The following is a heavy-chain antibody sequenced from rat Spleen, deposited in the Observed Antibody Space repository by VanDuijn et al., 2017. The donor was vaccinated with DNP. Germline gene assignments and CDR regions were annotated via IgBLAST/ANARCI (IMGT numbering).Heavy chain of an antibody. CDR3: AREVYYYFDN. CDR2: ISTGGGNT. CDR1: GFTFSNYG. Sequence: EVQLMESGGDLVQPGRSLKLSCAASGFTFSNYGMAWVRQAPTKGLEWVASISTGGGNTYYRDSVKGRFTISRDNAKSTLYLQMNSLRSEDTATYYCAREVYYYFDNWGQGVMVTVSS. D-gene: IGHD1-2*01. J-gene: IGHJ2*01. V-gene: IGHV5S13*01.